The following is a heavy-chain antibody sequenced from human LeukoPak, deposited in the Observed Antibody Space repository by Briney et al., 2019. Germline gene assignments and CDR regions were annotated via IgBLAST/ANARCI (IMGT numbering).Heavy chain of an antibody. J-gene: IGHJ3*02. CDR2: IIPNSGGT. V-gene: IGHV1-2*02. CDR1: GYTFTDYF. Sequence: ASVKVSCKASGYTFTDYFIHWVRQAPGQGLEWMGWIIPNSGGTNYAQNFQGRVTMTRDTSISTAYMELSRLRSDDTAVYYCASHDMITFGGVIVDDAFDIWGQGTMVTVSS. D-gene: IGHD3-16*02. CDR3: ASHDMITFGGVIVDDAFDI.